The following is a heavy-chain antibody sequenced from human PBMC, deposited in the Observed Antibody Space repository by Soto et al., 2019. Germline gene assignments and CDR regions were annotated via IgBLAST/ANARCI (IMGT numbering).Heavy chain of an antibody. CDR3: ALDNIPGAPDYFDY. CDR2: MSPSGAEK. CDR1: GFSFSTNV. V-gene: IGHV3-30-3*01. D-gene: IGHD1-20*01. J-gene: IGHJ4*02. Sequence: QVQLVESGGDVVQPGTSLRLSCAASGFSFSTNVLHWVRQAPGKGLEWVAVMSPSGAEKYYTDSVKGRFTISRDNSKNTLYLQMISLTTDDTAVYYCALDNIPGAPDYFDYWGQGTLVTVSS.